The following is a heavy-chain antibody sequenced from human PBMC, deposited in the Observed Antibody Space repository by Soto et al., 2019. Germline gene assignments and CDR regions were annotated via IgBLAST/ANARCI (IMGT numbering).Heavy chain of an antibody. CDR3: ARYLDYYYYYGMDV. J-gene: IGHJ6*02. CDR2: IKQDGSEK. D-gene: IGHD3-9*01. V-gene: IGHV3-7*01. CDR1: GFTFSSYW. Sequence: GGSLRLSCAASGFTFSSYWMSWVRQAPGKGLEWVANIKQDGSEKYYVDSVKGRFTISRDNAKNSLYLQMNSLRAEDTAVYYCARYLDYYYYYGMDVWGQGTTVTVSS.